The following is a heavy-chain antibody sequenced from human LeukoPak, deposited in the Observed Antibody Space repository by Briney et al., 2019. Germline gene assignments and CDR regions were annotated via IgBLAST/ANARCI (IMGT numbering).Heavy chain of an antibody. V-gene: IGHV4-59*01. D-gene: IGHD1-26*01. CDR3: ARGTSYSGATFLY. CDR2: IYHSEST. Sequence: PSETLSLTCTVSGGSISSFYWNWIRQPPGNGLEWIGYIYHSESTNYNPSLKGRVTISADTSKNQFSLKLSSVTAADTAVYYCARGTSYSGATFLYWGQGTLVTVSS. CDR1: GGSISSFY. J-gene: IGHJ4*02.